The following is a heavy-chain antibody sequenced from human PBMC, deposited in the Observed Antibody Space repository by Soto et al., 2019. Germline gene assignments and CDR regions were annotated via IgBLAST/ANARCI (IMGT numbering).Heavy chain of an antibody. Sequence: PGGSLRLSCAASGFTFSSHWMHWVRQAPGKGLVWVSRSNSDESSTSYADSVKGRFTISRDNAKNTLYLQMNSLRAEDTAVYYCARRGWLPRSLDYWGQGTLVIVSS. D-gene: IGHD5-12*01. CDR3: ARRGWLPRSLDY. CDR1: GFTFSSHW. V-gene: IGHV3-74*01. CDR2: SNSDESST. J-gene: IGHJ4*02.